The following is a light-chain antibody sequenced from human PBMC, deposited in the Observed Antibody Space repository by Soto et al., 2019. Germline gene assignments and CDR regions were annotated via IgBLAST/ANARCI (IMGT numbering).Light chain of an antibody. J-gene: IGLJ1*01. V-gene: IGLV1-40*01. CDR3: QSHDSSLSTYV. CDR1: SSNIGAGYD. Sequence: QSVLTQPPSVSGAPGQRVTISFTGSSSNIGAGYDVHWYQQLPGTAPKLLIYGHTNRPSGVPDRFSGSKSGTSASLAITGLQAEDEADYFCQSHDSSLSTYVFGTGTKVTVL. CDR2: GHT.